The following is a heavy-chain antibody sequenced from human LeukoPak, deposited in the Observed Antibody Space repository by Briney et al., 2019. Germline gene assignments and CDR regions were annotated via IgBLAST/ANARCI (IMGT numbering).Heavy chain of an antibody. CDR3: ARDCSGGSCYGAFDI. V-gene: IGHV4-30-4*08. D-gene: IGHD2-15*01. Sequence: SETLSLTCTVSGGSISSSYYYWGWIRQPPGKGLEWIGYIYDSGSTYYNPSLKSRITISVDTSENRFSLKLSSVTATDTAVYYCARDCSGGSCYGAFDIWGQGTMVTVSS. CDR2: IYDSGST. CDR1: GGSISSSYYY. J-gene: IGHJ3*02.